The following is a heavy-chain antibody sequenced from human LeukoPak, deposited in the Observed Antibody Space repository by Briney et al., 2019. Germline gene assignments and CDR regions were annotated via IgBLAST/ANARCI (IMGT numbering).Heavy chain of an antibody. D-gene: IGHD6-19*01. CDR1: GYTFTSYG. CDR3: AREWLGREDWFDP. V-gene: IGHV1-18*01. Sequence: ASVKVSCKASGYTFTSYGISWVRQAPGQGLEWMGWISAYNGNTNYAQKLQGRVTMTTGTSTSIAYMELRSLRSDDTAVYYCAREWLGREDWFDPWGQGTLVTASS. CDR2: ISAYNGNT. J-gene: IGHJ5*02.